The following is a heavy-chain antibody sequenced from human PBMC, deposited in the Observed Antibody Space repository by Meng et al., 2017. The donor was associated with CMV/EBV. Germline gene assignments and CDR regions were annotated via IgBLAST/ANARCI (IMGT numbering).Heavy chain of an antibody. J-gene: IGHJ6*02. V-gene: IGHV5-51*01. CDR2: INPGDSDT. CDR3: ARRLAAAEGTSFSYYGMDV. Sequence: GESLKISCKGSGYSFTSYWIGWVRQMPGKGLEWMGIINPGDSDTRYSPSFQGQVTISADKSISTAYLQWSSLKASDTAMYYCARRLAAAEGTSFSYYGMDVWGQGTTVTVSS. CDR1: GYSFTSYW. D-gene: IGHD6-13*01.